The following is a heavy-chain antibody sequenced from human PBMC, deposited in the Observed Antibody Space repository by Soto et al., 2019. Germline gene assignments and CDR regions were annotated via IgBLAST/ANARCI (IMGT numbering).Heavy chain of an antibody. CDR3: ASHGHWERHLGY. CDR1: GYIFTKNW. V-gene: IGHV5-51*01. J-gene: IGHJ4*02. Sequence: PGESLKISCRGSGYIFTKNWIAWVRQMPGKGLEWMGIIYPGDSDITYNPAFQGQVTISADKAISTAYLQWSSRKASDTAIYYCASHGHWERHLGYWGQGTLVTVSS. D-gene: IGHD1-1*01. CDR2: IYPGDSDI.